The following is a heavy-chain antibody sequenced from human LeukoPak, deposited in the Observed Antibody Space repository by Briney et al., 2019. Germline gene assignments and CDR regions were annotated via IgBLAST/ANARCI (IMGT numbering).Heavy chain of an antibody. Sequence: ASVKVSCKASGYTFTGYYMHWVRQAPGQGLEWMGWISAYNGNTKYAQKLQGRVTMTTDTSTSTAYMELRSLRSDDTAVYYCATDSNGWFGDYWGQGTLVTVSS. CDR2: ISAYNGNT. V-gene: IGHV1-18*04. J-gene: IGHJ4*02. D-gene: IGHD6-19*01. CDR1: GYTFTGYY. CDR3: ATDSNGWFGDY.